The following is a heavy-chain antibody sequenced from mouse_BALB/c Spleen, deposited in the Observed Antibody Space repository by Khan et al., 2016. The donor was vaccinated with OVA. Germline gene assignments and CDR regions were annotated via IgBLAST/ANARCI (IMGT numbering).Heavy chain of an antibody. CDR2: IWWDDVK. CDR3: TRIVGDPEGYWYFDV. D-gene: IGHD2-13*01. CDR1: GFSLSTSGWG. Sequence: QVTLKESGPGILQPSQTLSLTCSFSGFSLSTSGWGVGWIRPPSGQGLEWLAHIWWDDVKRCNPALKSRLTISKDTSNSQVFLTVASVDTAHTAAYYGTRIVGDPEGYWYFDVWGAGTTVTVSS. V-gene: IGHV8-8*01. J-gene: IGHJ1*01.